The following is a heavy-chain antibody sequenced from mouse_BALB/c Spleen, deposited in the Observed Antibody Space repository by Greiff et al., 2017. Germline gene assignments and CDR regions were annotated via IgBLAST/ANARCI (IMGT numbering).Heavy chain of an antibody. CDR3: ARSENYYGSSYGY. CDR1: GYTFSSYW. V-gene: IGHV1-9*01. J-gene: IGHJ2*01. CDR2: ILPGSGST. D-gene: IGHD1-1*01. Sequence: QVQLQQSGAELMKPGASVKISCKATGYTFSSYWIEWVKQRPGHGLEWIGEILPGSGSTNYNEKFKGKATFTADTSSNTAYMQLSSLTSEDSAVYYCARSENYYGSSYGYWGQGTTLTVSS.